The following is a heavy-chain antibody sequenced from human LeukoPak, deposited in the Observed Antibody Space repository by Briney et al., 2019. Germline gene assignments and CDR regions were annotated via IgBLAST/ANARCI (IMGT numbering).Heavy chain of an antibody. CDR2: IIPIFGTA. V-gene: IGHV1-69*13. Sequence: ASVKVSCKASGGTFSSYAISWVRQAPGQGLEWMGGIIPIFGTANYAQKFQGRVTITADESTSTAYTELSSLRSEDTAVYYCAREEYYYDSSGYYYSHGTQYFQHWGQGTLVTVSS. D-gene: IGHD3-22*01. CDR3: AREEYYYDSSGYYYSHGTQYFQH. J-gene: IGHJ1*01. CDR1: GGTFSSYA.